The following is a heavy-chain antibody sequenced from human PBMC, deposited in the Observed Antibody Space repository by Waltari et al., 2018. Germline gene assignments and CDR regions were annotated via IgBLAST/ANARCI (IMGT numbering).Heavy chain of an antibody. Sequence: QITLKESGPTLVKPTQTLTLTCTFSGFSLSTSGVGVGWIRPPPEKALEWLALIYWNDDKRYSPSLKSRLTITKDTSKNQVVLTMTNMDPVDTGTYYCAHRVHGYSSWDYFDYWGQGTLVIVSS. CDR1: GFSLSTSGVG. J-gene: IGHJ4*02. CDR3: AHRVHGYSSWDYFDY. CDR2: IYWNDDK. D-gene: IGHD6-6*01. V-gene: IGHV2-5*01.